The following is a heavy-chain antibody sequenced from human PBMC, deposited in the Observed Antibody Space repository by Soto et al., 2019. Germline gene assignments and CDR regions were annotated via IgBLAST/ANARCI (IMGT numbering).Heavy chain of an antibody. V-gene: IGHV3-30-3*01. CDR2: ISYDGNNK. CDR1: GFTFSSYA. Sequence: PGGSLRLSCAASGFTFSSYAMHWVRQAPGKGLEWVTVISYDGNNKYYADSVEGRFTISRDNSKNTLYLQMNSLRTEDTGLYYSASPQHPKLTSPPADPWGQGTLVTVSA. D-gene: IGHD2-15*01. J-gene: IGHJ5*02. CDR3: ASPQHPKLTSPPADP.